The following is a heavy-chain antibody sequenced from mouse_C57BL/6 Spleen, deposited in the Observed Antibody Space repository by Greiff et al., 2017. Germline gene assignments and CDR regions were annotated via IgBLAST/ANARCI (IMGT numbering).Heavy chain of an antibody. V-gene: IGHV7-4*01. D-gene: IGHD4-1*01. CDR2: IRNKANGYTT. Sequence: EVNVVESGGGLVQPGASLRLFCAASGFTFTDYYMSWVRQPPGKAPEWLAFIRNKANGYTTEYTASGKGRFTISRDNSQNILYLQMNTLRAEDSATYYCVKAVPWDWYFDVWGTGTTVTVSS. CDR1: GFTFTDYY. CDR3: VKAVPWDWYFDV. J-gene: IGHJ1*03.